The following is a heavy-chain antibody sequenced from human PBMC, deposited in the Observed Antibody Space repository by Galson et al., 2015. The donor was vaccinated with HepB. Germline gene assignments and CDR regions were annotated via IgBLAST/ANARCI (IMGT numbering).Heavy chain of an antibody. V-gene: IGHV3-49*04. J-gene: IGHJ3*02. CDR3: TRESGSYSYDAFDI. CDR1: GFTFGDYA. D-gene: IGHD1-26*01. Sequence: SLRLSCAASGFTFGDYAMSWVRQAPGKGLEWVGFIRSKAYGGTTEYAASVKGRFTISRDDSKSIAYLQMNSLKTEDTAVYYCTRESGSYSYDAFDIWGQGTMVTVSS. CDR2: IRSKAYGGTT.